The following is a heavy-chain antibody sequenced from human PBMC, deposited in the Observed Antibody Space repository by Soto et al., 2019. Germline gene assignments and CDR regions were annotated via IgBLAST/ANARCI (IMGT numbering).Heavy chain of an antibody. J-gene: IGHJ6*03. CDR2: IKSKTDGGTT. CDR1: GFTFSNAW. V-gene: IGHV3-15*07. D-gene: IGHD3-22*01. Sequence: PGGSLRLSCAASGFTFSNAWMNWVRQAPGKGLEWVGRIKSKTDGGTTDYAAPVKGRFTISRDDSKNTLYLQMNSLKTEDTAVYYCARVRGYPYYYYMDVWGKGTTVTVSS. CDR3: ARVRGYPYYYYMDV.